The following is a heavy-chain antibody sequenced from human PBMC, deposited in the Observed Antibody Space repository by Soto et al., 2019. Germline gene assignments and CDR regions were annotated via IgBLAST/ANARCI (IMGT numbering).Heavy chain of an antibody. CDR2: IYYSGST. CDR1: GAAIGRYY. J-gene: IGHJ4*02. Sequence: SVTLSLACTGSGAAIGRYYWSWIRQPPGKGLEWIGYIYYSGSTNYNPSLKSRVTISVDTSKNQFSLKLSSVTAADTAVYYCARRWGFTFDYWGQGTLVTVS. CDR3: ARRWGFTFDY. V-gene: IGHV4-59*08. D-gene: IGHD1-26*01.